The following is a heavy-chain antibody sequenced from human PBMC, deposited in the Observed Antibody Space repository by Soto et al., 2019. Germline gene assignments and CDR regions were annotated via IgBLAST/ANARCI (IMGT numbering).Heavy chain of an antibody. V-gene: IGHV1-69*13. J-gene: IGHJ6*04. D-gene: IGHD5-12*01. CDR1: GGTFSSYA. Sequence: SVKVSCKASGGTFSSYAISWVRQAPGQGLEWMGGIIPIFGTANYAQKFQGRVTITADESTSTAYMELSSLRSEDTAVYYCARPRDGYNQGYYGMDVWGKGTTVTVSS. CDR2: IIPIFGTA. CDR3: ARPRDGYNQGYYGMDV.